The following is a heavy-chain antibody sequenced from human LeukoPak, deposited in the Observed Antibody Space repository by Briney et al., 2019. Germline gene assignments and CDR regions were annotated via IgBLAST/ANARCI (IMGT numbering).Heavy chain of an antibody. Sequence: GGSLRLSCAASGFTFDRFAMNWVRQAPGKGLEWVSVISGSGVSTNSADSVKGRFTISRDNARNSLFLQMNSLRAEDTAVYYCARVAGDYGGNWYAFDIWGQGTMVTVSS. V-gene: IGHV3-23*01. CDR3: ARVAGDYGGNWYAFDI. CDR2: ISGSGVST. D-gene: IGHD4-23*01. J-gene: IGHJ3*02. CDR1: GFTFDRFA.